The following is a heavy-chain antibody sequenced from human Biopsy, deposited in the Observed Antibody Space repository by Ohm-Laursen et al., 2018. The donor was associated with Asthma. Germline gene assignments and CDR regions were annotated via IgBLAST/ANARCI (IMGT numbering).Heavy chain of an antibody. CDR3: ARESSVAGSSDFDY. CDR2: ISYDGSNK. D-gene: IGHD6-19*01. J-gene: IGHJ4*02. CDR1: GFTFSSYG. Sequence: LRLSCTASGFTFSSYGMHWVRQAPGKGLEWVAVISYDGSNKYYADSVKGRFTISRDNSKNTLYLQMNSLRAEDTAVYYCARESSVAGSSDFDYWGQGTLVTVSS. V-gene: IGHV3-30*03.